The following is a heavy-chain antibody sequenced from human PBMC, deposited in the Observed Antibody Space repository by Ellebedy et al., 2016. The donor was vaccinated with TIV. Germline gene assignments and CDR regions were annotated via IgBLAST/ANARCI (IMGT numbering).Heavy chain of an antibody. V-gene: IGHV1-2*02. D-gene: IGHD2-15*01. J-gene: IGHJ4*02. CDR1: AYTFTGYY. CDR3: VRDITKYGSSWY. Sequence: AASVQVSCKASAYTFTGYYIHWVRQAPGQGLVWVAWINPNSGDTAYAQHLQGRVTVTGDTSISTAYMELSRLISDDTAVYYCVRDITKYGSSWYWGQGTLVTGSS. CDR2: INPNSGDT.